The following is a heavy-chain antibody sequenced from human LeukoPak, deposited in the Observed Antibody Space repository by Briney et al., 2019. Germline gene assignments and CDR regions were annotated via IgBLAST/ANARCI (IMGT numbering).Heavy chain of an antibody. V-gene: IGHV1-69*13. CDR2: IIPIFGTA. Sequence: SVKVSCKASGGTFSSYAISWVRQAPGQGLAWMGGIIPIFGTANYAQKFQGRVTITADESTSTSYMELSSLRSEDTAVYYCARDRGGSLDPWGQGTLVTVSS. CDR3: ARDRGGSLDP. J-gene: IGHJ5*02. CDR1: GGTFSSYA. D-gene: IGHD5-12*01.